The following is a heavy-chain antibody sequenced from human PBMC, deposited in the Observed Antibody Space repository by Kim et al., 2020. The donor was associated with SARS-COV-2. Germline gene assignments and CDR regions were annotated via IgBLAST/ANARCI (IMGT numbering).Heavy chain of an antibody. V-gene: IGHV3-74*01. CDR1: GFTFSSYW. CDR2: INADGSST. CDR3: AKTGSYRYDN. Sequence: GGSLRLSCAASGFTFSSYWMQWVRQPPGKGLVWVSRINADGSSTNYADSVEGRFTISRDNAKNTLYLQMNNLRPEDSAVYYCAKTGSYRYDNWGQGTLVTVSS. D-gene: IGHD3-10*01. J-gene: IGHJ4*02.